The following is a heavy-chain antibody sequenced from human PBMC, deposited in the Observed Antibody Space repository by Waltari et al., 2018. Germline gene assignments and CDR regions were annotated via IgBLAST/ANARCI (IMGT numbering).Heavy chain of an antibody. V-gene: IGHV3-74*01. CDR1: GFTFRNNW. J-gene: IGHJ4*02. D-gene: IGHD2-8*02. Sequence: EVQLVESGGGLVQPGGSLGLSCAASGFTFRNNWMHWVRQAPGKGLVWVARIDPGGRTINHADSVRGRFTISRDDAKDTLYLQMDSLRPEDTAVYHCARDLVGKDDFWGQGTLVIVSS. CDR3: ARDLVGKDDF. CDR2: IDPGGRTI.